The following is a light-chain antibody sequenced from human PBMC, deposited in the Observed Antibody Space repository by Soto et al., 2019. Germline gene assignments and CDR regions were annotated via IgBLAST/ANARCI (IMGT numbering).Light chain of an antibody. J-gene: IGKJ4*01. CDR3: QQYNSYSL. V-gene: IGKV1-5*01. Sequence: DIQVTQSPSSLSASVGDRVTITCRASQSISSWLAWYQQKPGKAPKLLIYDASSLESGVPSRFSGSGSGTEFTLTISSLQPDDFATYYCQQYNSYSLFGGGTKVDI. CDR2: DAS. CDR1: QSISSW.